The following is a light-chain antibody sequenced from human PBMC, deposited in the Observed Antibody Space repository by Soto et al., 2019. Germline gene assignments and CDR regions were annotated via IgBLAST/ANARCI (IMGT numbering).Light chain of an antibody. CDR2: SAS. V-gene: IGKV3-20*01. Sequence: EVVLTQSPGTLSLSPGERATLSCRASQSVNSSYLAWYQQKPGQAPRLLIYSASSRATDIPDRFSGSASGTDFTLTSSRLEPEDFQVYYCQQYGISPPKYTFGQGPKLDIK. CDR1: QSVNSSY. J-gene: IGKJ2*01. CDR3: QQYGISPPKYT.